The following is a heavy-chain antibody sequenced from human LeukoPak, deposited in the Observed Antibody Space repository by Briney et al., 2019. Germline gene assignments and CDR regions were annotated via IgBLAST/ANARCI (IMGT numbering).Heavy chain of an antibody. CDR2: ISTNSRYI. Sequence: PGGSLRLSCAASGFTFSAYSMNWVRQAPGKGLEWVSSISTNSRYIYYADSVKGRFTISRNNAKNSLYLQMNSLRAEDTAVYYCARGRAVSYYETPDAFDIWGQGTMVTVSS. V-gene: IGHV3-21*01. J-gene: IGHJ3*02. CDR1: GFTFSAYS. CDR3: ARGRAVSYYETPDAFDI. D-gene: IGHD3-22*01.